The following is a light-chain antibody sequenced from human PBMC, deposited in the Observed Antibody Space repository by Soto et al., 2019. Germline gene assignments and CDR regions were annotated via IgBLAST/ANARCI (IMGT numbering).Light chain of an antibody. Sequence: TQSPVTLPVSPGERATLSCRASQSIGSNLAWYQQKPGQAPRLLIYGASTRATGTPARFSGSGSGTEFTLTISSLQSEDFAVYYCQQYNDWPPLFTFGPGTKVDIK. CDR3: QQYNDWPPLFT. V-gene: IGKV3-15*01. CDR1: QSIGSN. J-gene: IGKJ3*01. CDR2: GAS.